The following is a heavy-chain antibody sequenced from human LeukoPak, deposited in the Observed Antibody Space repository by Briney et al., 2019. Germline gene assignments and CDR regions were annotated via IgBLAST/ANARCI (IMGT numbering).Heavy chain of an antibody. CDR1: GASISSYF. D-gene: IGHD3-22*01. Sequence: SETLSLTCTVSGASISSYFWTWIRQPAGKGLEWIGRIYTSGSADYNPSLKSRVTMSLDTSRNQFSLKLSSVTAADTAVYFCARGPYSYDSSGAFDIWGQGTMVTVSS. V-gene: IGHV4-4*07. J-gene: IGHJ3*02. CDR3: ARGPYSYDSSGAFDI. CDR2: IYTSGSA.